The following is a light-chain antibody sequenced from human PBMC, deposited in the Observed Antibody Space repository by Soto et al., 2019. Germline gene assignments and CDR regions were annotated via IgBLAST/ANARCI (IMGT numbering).Light chain of an antibody. CDR1: SNL. CDR2: EGS. J-gene: IGLJ2*01. V-gene: IGLV2-23*01. Sequence: QSALTQPASVSGSPGQSITISCTGTSNLVSWYQHHPGKAPKLIIYEGSERPSGVSNRFSASKSGNTASLTISGLQAEDEADYYCSTYAGAVAFGGGTKVTVL. CDR3: STYAGAVA.